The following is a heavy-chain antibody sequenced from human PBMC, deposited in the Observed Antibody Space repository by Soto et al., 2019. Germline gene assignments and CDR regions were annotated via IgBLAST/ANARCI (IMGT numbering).Heavy chain of an antibody. V-gene: IGHV3-23*01. CDR2: ITTRGART. CDR3: ARYRSDGSASFDS. D-gene: IGHD3-9*01. CDR1: GFTFNTYA. J-gene: IGHJ4*02. Sequence: PGGSLRLSCAASGFTFNTYAMTWVRRTPGKGLEWVSFITTRGARTYYADPVRGRFTISTDSSRNTLYLQMNSLRPDDTAVYFCARYRSDGSASFDSWGQGTRVTVSS.